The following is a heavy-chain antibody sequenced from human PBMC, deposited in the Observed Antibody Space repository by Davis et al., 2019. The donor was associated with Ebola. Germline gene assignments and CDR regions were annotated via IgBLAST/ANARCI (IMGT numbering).Heavy chain of an antibody. J-gene: IGHJ4*02. D-gene: IGHD3-22*01. Sequence: SETLSLTCTVSGGSIRGDNWRWLRQSPRKWLQWIGYVSYTWSTNYTPSLKTRVTISVDTSKNQFSLKLSSVTAADTAVYYCARRQIYYDSSGYYHGGFDYWGQGTLVTVSS. CDR3: ARRQIYYDSSGYYHGGFDY. V-gene: IGHV4-59*01. CDR2: VSYTWST. CDR1: GGSIRGDN.